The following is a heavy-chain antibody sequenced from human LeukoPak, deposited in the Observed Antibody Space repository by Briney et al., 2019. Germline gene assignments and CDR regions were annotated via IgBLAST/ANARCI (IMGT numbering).Heavy chain of an antibody. CDR1: GYTFTSYG. CDR2: ISAYNGNT. V-gene: IGHV1-18*01. J-gene: IGHJ4*02. CDR3: ARGGHYGEDYFDC. Sequence: VASVKVSCTASGYTFTSYGISWVRQPPGQGLEGMGWISAYNGNTNYVQKLQGRVTMTTDTSTSTAYMELRSLRSDDTAVYYCARGGHYGEDYFDCWGQGTLVTVSS. D-gene: IGHD4-17*01.